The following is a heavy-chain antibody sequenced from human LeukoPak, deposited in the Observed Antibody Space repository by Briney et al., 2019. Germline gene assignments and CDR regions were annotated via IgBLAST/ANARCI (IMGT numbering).Heavy chain of an antibody. J-gene: IGHJ5*02. V-gene: IGHV1-2*02. Sequence: ASVKVSCKASGYTFTGYYMHWVRQAPGQGLEWMGWINPNSGGTNYAQKFQGRVTMTRDTSISTAYMELSRLRSDDTAVYYCARESIATYWFDPWGRGALVTVSS. CDR1: GYTFTGYY. CDR2: INPNSGGT. CDR3: ARESIATYWFDP. D-gene: IGHD6-6*01.